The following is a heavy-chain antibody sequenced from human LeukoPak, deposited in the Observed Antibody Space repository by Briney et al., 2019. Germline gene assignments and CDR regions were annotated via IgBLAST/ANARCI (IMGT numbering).Heavy chain of an antibody. J-gene: IGHJ4*02. CDR3: ARGSFYYDSSGYQYYFDY. D-gene: IGHD3-22*01. Sequence: SETLSLTCAVYGGSFSGYYWSWIRQPPGKGLEWIGEINHSGSTNYNPSLKSRVTISVDTSKNQFSLKLTSVTATDTAVYYCARGSFYYDSSGYQYYFDYWGQGTLVTVSS. V-gene: IGHV4-34*01. CDR1: GGSFSGYY. CDR2: INHSGST.